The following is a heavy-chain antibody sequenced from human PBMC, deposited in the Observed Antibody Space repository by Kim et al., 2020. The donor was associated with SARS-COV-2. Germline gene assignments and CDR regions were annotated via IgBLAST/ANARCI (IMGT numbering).Heavy chain of an antibody. V-gene: IGHV3-66*01. CDR3: AGLYGHSEGYYYGMDV. D-gene: IGHD3-10*01. J-gene: IGHJ6*02. Sequence: SVKGRFTISRDNSKNTLYLQMNSLRAEDTAVYYCAGLYGHSEGYYYGMDVWGQGTTVTVSS.